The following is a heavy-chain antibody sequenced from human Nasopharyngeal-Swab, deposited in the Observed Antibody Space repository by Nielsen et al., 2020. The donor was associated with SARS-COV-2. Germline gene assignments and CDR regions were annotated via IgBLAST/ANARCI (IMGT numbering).Heavy chain of an antibody. CDR2: IYSGGST. CDR1: GFTVSRNY. J-gene: IGHJ4*02. Sequence: ESPKISCATSGFTVSRNYMSWVRQAPGKGLEWVSVIYSGGSTYYADSVKGRFTISRDNSKNTLYLQMNSLRAEDTAVYYCARTGTTFDYWGQGTLVTVSS. D-gene: IGHD1-1*01. CDR3: ARTGTTFDY. V-gene: IGHV3-53*01.